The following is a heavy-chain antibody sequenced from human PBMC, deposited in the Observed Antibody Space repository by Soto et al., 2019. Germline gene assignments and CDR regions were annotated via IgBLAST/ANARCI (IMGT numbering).Heavy chain of an antibody. J-gene: IGHJ4*02. CDR1: GFTFSSYG. D-gene: IGHD2-21*02. CDR2: ISYDGSNK. CDR3: ANGVRKHIVVVTAECDY. V-gene: IGHV3-30*18. Sequence: QVQLVESGGGVVQPGRSLRLSCAASGFTFSSYGMHWVRQAPGKGLEWVAVISYDGSNKYYADSVKGRFTISRDNSKNTLYLQLHSLRAEDTAVYYCANGVRKHIVVVTAECDYWGQGTLVTVSS.